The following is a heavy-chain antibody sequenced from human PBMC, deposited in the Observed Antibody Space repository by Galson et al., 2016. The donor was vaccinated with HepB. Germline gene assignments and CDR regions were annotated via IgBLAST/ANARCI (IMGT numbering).Heavy chain of an antibody. Sequence: SLRLSCAASGFTLSDYWMAWVRQAPGKGLEWVADIKRDGSQNPYVESVKGRFTISRDNAEASVYLQMNSLSAEDTAIYYCARDTHDYRRSNNYWGAFDIWGQGTMVTVSS. V-gene: IGHV3-7*03. CDR2: IKRDGSQN. CDR1: GFTLSDYW. J-gene: IGHJ3*02. CDR3: ARDTHDYRRSNNYWGAFDI. D-gene: IGHD5-12*01.